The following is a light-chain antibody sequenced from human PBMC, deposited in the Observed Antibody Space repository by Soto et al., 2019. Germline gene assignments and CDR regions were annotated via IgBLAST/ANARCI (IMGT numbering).Light chain of an antibody. CDR3: ATWDDSLSGPV. V-gene: IGLV1-47*02. CDR2: SNS. J-gene: IGLJ2*01. CDR1: SSNIGGTNY. Sequence: QSVLTQPPSASGTPGQKVFISCSGSSSNIGGTNYAYWYQQLPGAAPKLLIHSNSQRPSGVPDRFSGSRSGTSASLAISGLQSDDEADYYCATWDDSLSGPVFGGGTKLTVL.